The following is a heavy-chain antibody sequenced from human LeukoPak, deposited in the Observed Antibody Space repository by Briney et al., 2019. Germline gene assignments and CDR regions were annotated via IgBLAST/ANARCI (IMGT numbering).Heavy chain of an antibody. Sequence: GGSLRLSCVASGFTFTSYAMTWLRQAAGKGLEWVSSISGSGGTTYFADSVKGRFTISRDNSKNTLSLQMDSLRDEDAAVYYCAKGANAFDIWGQGTMVTVSS. CDR2: ISGSGGTT. V-gene: IGHV3-23*01. CDR3: AKGANAFDI. J-gene: IGHJ3*02. CDR1: GFTFTSYA. D-gene: IGHD5-12*01.